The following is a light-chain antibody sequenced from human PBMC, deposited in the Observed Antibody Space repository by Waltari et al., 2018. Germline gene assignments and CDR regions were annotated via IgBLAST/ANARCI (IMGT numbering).Light chain of an antibody. CDR1: SSDVGGYNY. Sequence: QSALTQPVSVSGSPGQSIAISCTGSSSDVGGYNYVSWYQQHPGKVPKLMIYEVSDRPSGVSDRFSGSKSGNTASLTISGLQAEDEADYYCISYTRSSTWVFGGGTKLTVL. CDR2: EVS. CDR3: ISYTRSSTWV. J-gene: IGLJ3*02. V-gene: IGLV2-14*01.